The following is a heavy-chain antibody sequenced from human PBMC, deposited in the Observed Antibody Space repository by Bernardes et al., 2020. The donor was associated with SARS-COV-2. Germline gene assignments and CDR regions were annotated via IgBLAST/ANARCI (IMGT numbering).Heavy chain of an antibody. D-gene: IGHD3-10*01. CDR3: ARRQSGDSYYFDY. V-gene: IGHV4-39*01. CDR1: GGSISTTRNS. CDR2: FLSGST. J-gene: IGHJ4*02. Sequence: SESLSLTCTVSGGSISTTRNSWGWLLQSPEKGLEWIGSFLSGSTWLNPSLKSRVAMSADTSKNQFSLKLRSVTVGDTAVYYCARRQSGDSYYFDYWGQGTLVTVSS.